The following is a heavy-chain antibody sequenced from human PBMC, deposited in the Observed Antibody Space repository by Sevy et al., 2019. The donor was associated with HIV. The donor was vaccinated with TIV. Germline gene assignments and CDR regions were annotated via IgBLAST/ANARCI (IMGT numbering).Heavy chain of an antibody. CDR1: GFSFDSYG. V-gene: IGHV3-23*01. D-gene: IGHD3-22*01. J-gene: IGHJ6*03. CDR3: GKGGAGNYDPDEIGYYFYYYNMDV. Sequence: GGSLRLSCAVSGFSFDSYGMTWVRQAPGKGLEWVSGISGSGTRTYYAYSVKGRFIISRDNSKNTLYLQMNSLRSEDKGMYNCGKGGAGNYDPDEIGYYFYYYNMDVWGKGTTVTVSS. CDR2: ISGSGTRT.